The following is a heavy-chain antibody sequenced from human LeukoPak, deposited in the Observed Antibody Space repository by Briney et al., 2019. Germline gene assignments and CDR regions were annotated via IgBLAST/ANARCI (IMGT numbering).Heavy chain of an antibody. CDR1: RFTLSSYA. V-gene: IGHV3-23*01. CDR3: SKETPTFGEFLGPFDY. Sequence: GAVPLTRASSRFTLSSYAMSWVGPARGKGLEWVCSICCSGGCTYYADSVWGRFTISSDNSTNTLHLQMNSLRADDKAVYYCSKETPTFGEFLGPFDYWGQGTLVTVSS. CDR2: ICCSGGCT. D-gene: IGHD3-10*01. J-gene: IGHJ4*02.